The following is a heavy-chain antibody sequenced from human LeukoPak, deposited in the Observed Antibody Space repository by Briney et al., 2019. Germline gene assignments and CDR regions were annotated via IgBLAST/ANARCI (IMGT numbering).Heavy chain of an antibody. V-gene: IGHV1-69*13. J-gene: IGHJ4*02. CDR1: GGTFTSYA. CDR3: AIYGSGSYYNRFDY. Sequence: ASVKVSCKASGGTFTSYAISWVRQARGQRLEWMGGIIPIFGTANYAKKFQGRVTITADESTSTAYMELSSLRSEDTAVYYCAIYGSGSYYNRFDYWGQGTLVTVSS. D-gene: IGHD3-10*01. CDR2: IIPIFGTA.